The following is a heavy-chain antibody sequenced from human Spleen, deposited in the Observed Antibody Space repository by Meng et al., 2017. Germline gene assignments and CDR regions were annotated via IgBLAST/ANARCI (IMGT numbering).Heavy chain of an antibody. CDR2: ISDDGGST. J-gene: IGHJ4*02. CDR3: AKGYGDYDY. CDR1: GFTFSSYA. V-gene: IGHV3-23*01. D-gene: IGHD4-17*01. Sequence: GESLKISCAASGFTFSSYAMTWVRQAPGKGLDWVSTISDDGGSTYYADSVKGRFTISRDNSKNTLYLQMNSLRAEDTAVYYRAKGYGDYDYWGQGTLVTVSS.